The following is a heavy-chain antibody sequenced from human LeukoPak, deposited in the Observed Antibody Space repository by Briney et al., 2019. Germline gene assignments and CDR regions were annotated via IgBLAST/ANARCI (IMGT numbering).Heavy chain of an antibody. V-gene: IGHV4-39*01. Sequence: SETLSLTCTVSGGSISGSSFYWGWSRQPPGKGLEWIGSIYYRGSTYYNPSLKSRVTISVDTSKNQFSLKLSSVTPADTAVYYCARHVGSSWYTDYWGQGTLVTVSS. CDR1: GGSISGSSFY. J-gene: IGHJ4*02. CDR3: ARHVGSSWYTDY. CDR2: IYYRGST. D-gene: IGHD6-13*01.